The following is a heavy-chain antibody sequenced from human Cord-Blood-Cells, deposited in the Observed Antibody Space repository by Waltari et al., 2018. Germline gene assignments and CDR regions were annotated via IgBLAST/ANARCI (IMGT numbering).Heavy chain of an antibody. CDR2: INHSGST. D-gene: IGHD7-27*01. CDR3: ARWNWGSGAFDI. CDR1: GGSFSGYY. Sequence: QVQLQQWGAGLLKPSETLSLTCAVYGGSFSGYYWSWIRQPPGKGLEWIGEINHSGSTNSNPSLKSRVTISVDTSKNHFSLKLSSVTAADTAVYYCARWNWGSGAFDIWGQGTMVTVSS. J-gene: IGHJ3*02. V-gene: IGHV4-34*01.